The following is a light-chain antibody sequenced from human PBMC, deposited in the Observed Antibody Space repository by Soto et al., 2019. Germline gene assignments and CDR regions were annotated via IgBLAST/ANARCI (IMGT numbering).Light chain of an antibody. J-gene: IGLJ3*02. CDR3: STYTNSIAV. CDR2: EVS. Sequence: QSALTQPASVSGSPGQSITISCTGTSSDIGAYNYVSWYQQHPGKAPKLMIYEVSNRPSGVSNRFSGSKSGNTASLTISGLQAEDEAHYYCSTYTNSIAVFGAGTKVTVL. CDR1: SSDIGAYNY. V-gene: IGLV2-14*01.